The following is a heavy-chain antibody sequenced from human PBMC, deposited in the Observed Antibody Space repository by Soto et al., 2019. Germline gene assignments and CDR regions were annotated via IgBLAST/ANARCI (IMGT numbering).Heavy chain of an antibody. V-gene: IGHV3-23*01. CDR1: RFTFSSYA. Sequence: EVQLLESGGGLVQPGGSLVLSCAASRFTFSSYAMSWVRQAPGKGLEWVSSISGGGNDAYYADSVKGRFTISRDNSQNTLYLHMSSLRADDTAVYYGASSLFCASTDTEPVAYGGQGALVTVSS. CDR3: ASSLFCASTDTEPVAY. J-gene: IGHJ4*02. CDR2: ISGGGNDA. D-gene: IGHD1-1*01.